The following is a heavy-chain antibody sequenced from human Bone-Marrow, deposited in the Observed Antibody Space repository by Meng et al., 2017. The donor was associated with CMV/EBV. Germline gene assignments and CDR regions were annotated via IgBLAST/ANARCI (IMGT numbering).Heavy chain of an antibody. CDR3: ARERSRYCSSTSCRYGMDV. Sequence: GGSLRLSCAASGFTFSSYWMSWVRQAPGKGLEWVANIKQDGSEKYYVDSVKGRFTISRDNAKNSLYLQMNSLRAEDTAVYYCARERSRYCSSTSCRYGMDVWGQGTTVTVFS. CDR1: GFTFSSYW. CDR2: IKQDGSEK. V-gene: IGHV3-7*01. D-gene: IGHD2-2*01. J-gene: IGHJ6*02.